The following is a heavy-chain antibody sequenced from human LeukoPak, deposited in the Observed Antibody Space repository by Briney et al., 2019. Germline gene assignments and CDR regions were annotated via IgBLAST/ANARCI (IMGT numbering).Heavy chain of an antibody. Sequence: GGSLRLSCAASGFTVSSNYMSWVRQAPGKGLEWVSVIYSDGSTYYADSVKGRFTISRDNSKNTLYLQMNSLRAEDTAVYYCARDVSGSHDYWGQGTLVTVSS. CDR3: ARDVSGSHDY. V-gene: IGHV3-66*01. J-gene: IGHJ4*02. D-gene: IGHD5-12*01. CDR2: IYSDGST. CDR1: GFTVSSNY.